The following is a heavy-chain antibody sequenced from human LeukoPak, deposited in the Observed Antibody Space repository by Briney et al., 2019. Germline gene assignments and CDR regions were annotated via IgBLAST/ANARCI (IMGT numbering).Heavy chain of an antibody. J-gene: IGHJ5*02. CDR1: GYTFTSYD. CDR2: MNPNSGNT. CDR3: ARGTHGHYYDSSGDWFDP. D-gene: IGHD3-22*01. V-gene: IGHV1-8*01. Sequence: ASVKDSCKASGYTFTSYDINWVRQATGQGLEWMGWMNPNSGNTGYAQKFQGRVTMTRNTSISTAYMELSSLRSEDTAVYYCARGTHGHYYDSSGDWFDPWGQGTLVTVSS.